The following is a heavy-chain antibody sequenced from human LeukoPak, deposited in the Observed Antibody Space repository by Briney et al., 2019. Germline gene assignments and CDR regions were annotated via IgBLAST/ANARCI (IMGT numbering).Heavy chain of an antibody. Sequence: ASVKVSCKASGYTFTGYYMHWVRQAPGQGLEWMGWINPNSGGTNYAQKFQGRVTMTRDTSISTAYMELSRLRSDDTAVYHCARDLRGYENFDYWGQGTLVTVSS. CDR3: ARDLRGYENFDY. J-gene: IGHJ4*02. CDR1: GYTFTGYY. D-gene: IGHD5-12*01. CDR2: INPNSGGT. V-gene: IGHV1-2*02.